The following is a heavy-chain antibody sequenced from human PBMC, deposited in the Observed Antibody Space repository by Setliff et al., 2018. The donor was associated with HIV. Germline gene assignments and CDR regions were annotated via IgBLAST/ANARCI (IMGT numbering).Heavy chain of an antibody. Sequence: GGSLRLSCAASGFSFSSYWMTWVRQAPGKGLEWVANIKEDGSEKYYADSVKGRFTISRDNAENILYLQMNSLRAEDTAVYYCARVIDHGARWFFDYWGQGTPVT. CDR1: GFSFSSYW. CDR2: IKEDGSEK. D-gene: IGHD4-17*01. J-gene: IGHJ4*02. CDR3: ARVIDHGARWFFDY. V-gene: IGHV3-7*03.